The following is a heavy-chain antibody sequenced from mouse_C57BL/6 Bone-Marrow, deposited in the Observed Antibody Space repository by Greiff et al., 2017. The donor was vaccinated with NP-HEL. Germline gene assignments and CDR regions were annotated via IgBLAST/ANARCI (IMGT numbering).Heavy chain of an antibody. CDR2: IYPGDGDT. D-gene: IGHD1-1*01. J-gene: IGHJ4*01. V-gene: IGHV1-80*01. CDR3: ARGDYGSSRFGYAMDY. CDR1: GYAFSSYW. Sequence: QVQLQQSGAELVKPGASVKISCNASGYAFSSYWMNWVKERPGKGLEWIGQIYPGDGDTTYNGKFKGKATLTADKSSSPADMQVSSLTSEDSAVYFCARGDYGSSRFGYAMDYWGQGTSVTVSS.